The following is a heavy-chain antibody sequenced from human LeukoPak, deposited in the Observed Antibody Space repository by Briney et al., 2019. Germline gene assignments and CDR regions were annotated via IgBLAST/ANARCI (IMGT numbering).Heavy chain of an antibody. Sequence: SETLSLTCAVYGGSFSGYYWSWIRQPPGKGLEWIGEINHSGSTNYNPSLKSRVTISVDTSKNQFSLKLSSVTAAGTAVYYCARGPPREVVVVPAARDYYMDVWGKGTTVTVSS. CDR2: INHSGST. CDR1: GGSFSGYY. CDR3: ARGPPREVVVVPAARDYYMDV. J-gene: IGHJ6*03. V-gene: IGHV4-34*01. D-gene: IGHD2-2*01.